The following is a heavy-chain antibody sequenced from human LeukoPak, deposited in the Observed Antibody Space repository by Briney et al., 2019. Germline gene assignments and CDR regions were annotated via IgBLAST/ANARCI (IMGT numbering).Heavy chain of an antibody. CDR3: ARGPRPGGVYNWFDP. Sequence: EASVKVSCKASGYTFTSYAMNWVRQAPGQGLEWMGWINTNTGNPTYAQGFTGRFVFSLDTSVSTAYLQISSLEAEDTAVYYCARGPRPGGVYNWFDPWGQGTLVTVSS. CDR2: INTNTGNP. J-gene: IGHJ5*02. CDR1: GYTFTSYA. V-gene: IGHV7-4-1*02. D-gene: IGHD2-8*02.